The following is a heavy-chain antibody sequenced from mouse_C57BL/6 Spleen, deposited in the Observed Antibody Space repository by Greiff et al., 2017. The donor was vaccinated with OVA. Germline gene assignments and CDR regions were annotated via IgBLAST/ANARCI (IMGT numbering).Heavy chain of an antibody. CDR3: GGEQKGSSGDYFDY. V-gene: IGHV5-4*01. D-gene: IGHD1-1*01. CDR2: ISDGGSYT. Sequence: EVQLVESGGGLVKPGGSLKLSCAASGFTFSSYAMSWVRQTPEKRLEWVATISDGGSYTYYPDNVKGRFTISRDNAKNTLYLQMSHLKSEDTAMFDGGGEQKGSSGDYFDYWGQGTTLTVSS. J-gene: IGHJ2*01. CDR1: GFTFSSYA.